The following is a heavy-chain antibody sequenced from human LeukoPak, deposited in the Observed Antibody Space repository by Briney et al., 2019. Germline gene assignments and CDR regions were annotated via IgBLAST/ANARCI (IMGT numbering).Heavy chain of an antibody. CDR2: IRWDGSIK. CDR1: GFTFSSYG. V-gene: IGHV3-30*02. CDR3: ARSKSYDSSGYYFDY. J-gene: IGHJ4*02. Sequence: GGSLRLSCAASGFTFSSYGIHWVRQAPGKGLEWVAFIRWDGSIKYYADSVKGRFTISRDTSKNTLYLQMNSLRAEDTAVYYCARSKSYDSSGYYFDYWGQGTLVTVSS. D-gene: IGHD3-22*01.